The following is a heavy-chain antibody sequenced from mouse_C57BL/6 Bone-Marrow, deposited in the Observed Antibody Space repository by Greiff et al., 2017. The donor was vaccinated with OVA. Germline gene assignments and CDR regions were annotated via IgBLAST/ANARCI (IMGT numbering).Heavy chain of an antibody. V-gene: IGHV1-39*01. CDR1: GYSFTDYN. J-gene: IGHJ2*01. CDR2: INPNYGTT. D-gene: IGHD2-1*01. CDR3: ARSRLWSLLREFDY. Sequence: EVQLQQSGPELVKPGASVKISCKASGYSFTDYNMTWVKQSNGKSLEWIGVINPNYGTTSYNQKFKGKATLTVDQSSSTAYMQLNSLTSEDSAVYYCARSRLWSLLREFDYWGQGTTLTVSS.